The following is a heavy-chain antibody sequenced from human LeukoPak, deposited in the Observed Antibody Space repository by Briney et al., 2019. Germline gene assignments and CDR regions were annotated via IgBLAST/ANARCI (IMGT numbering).Heavy chain of an antibody. V-gene: IGHV1-69*05. J-gene: IGHJ3*02. CDR2: IIPIFGTA. Sequence: GASVKVSCKASGGTFSSYAISWARQAPGQGLEWMGGIIPIFGTANYAQKFQGRVTITTDESTSTAYMELSSLRSEDTAVYYCARLRFLDDAFDIWGQGTMVTVSS. D-gene: IGHD3-3*01. CDR3: ARLRFLDDAFDI. CDR1: GGTFSSYA.